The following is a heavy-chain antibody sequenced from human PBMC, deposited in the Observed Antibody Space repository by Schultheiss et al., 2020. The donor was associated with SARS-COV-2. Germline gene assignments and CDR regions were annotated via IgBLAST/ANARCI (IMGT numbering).Heavy chain of an antibody. CDR2: ISWNSGSI. CDR3: AKLHDYVNYYYFDY. CDR1: GFTFSSYW. V-gene: IGHV3-9*01. J-gene: IGHJ4*02. Sequence: GGSLRLSCAASGFTFSSYWMHWVRQAPGKGLEWVSGISWNSGSIGYADSVKGRFTISRDNSKNTLYLQMNSLRAEDTAVYYCAKLHDYVNYYYFDYWGQGTLVTVSS. D-gene: IGHD4-11*01.